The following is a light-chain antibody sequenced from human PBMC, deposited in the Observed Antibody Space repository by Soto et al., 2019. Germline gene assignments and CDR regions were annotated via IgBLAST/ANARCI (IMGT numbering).Light chain of an antibody. V-gene: IGKV1-12*01. CDR1: QGISNW. J-gene: IGKJ5*01. CDR3: QQANRFPST. CDR2: AAS. Sequence: DIQMTQSPSSVSASVGDRVTITCRASQGISNWLAWYQQKPGKAPKFLIYAASSLQSGVPSRVRRSRSGTDFTLTMSSLQPEDFATYCCQQANRFPSTFGQGTRREI.